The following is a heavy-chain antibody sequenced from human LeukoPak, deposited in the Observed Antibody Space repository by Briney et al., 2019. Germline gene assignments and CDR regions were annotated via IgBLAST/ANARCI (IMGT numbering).Heavy chain of an antibody. CDR2: IYYTGNT. J-gene: IGHJ5*02. CDR3: ARDRLQLQS. Sequence: SETLPLTCSFSVDPLSYYYWTWIPQPPAKGLEWIGYIYYTGNTNYNPSLKSRVTISVDTSKNQFSLKLSSVTAADTAVYYCARDRLQLQSWGQGTLVTVSS. CDR1: VDPLSYYY. V-gene: IGHV4-59*13. D-gene: IGHD5-24*01.